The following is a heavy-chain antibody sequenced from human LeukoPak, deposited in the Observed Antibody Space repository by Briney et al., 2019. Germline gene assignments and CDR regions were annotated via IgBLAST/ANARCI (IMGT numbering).Heavy chain of an antibody. CDR2: IKQDGSEK. J-gene: IGHJ4*02. CDR3: ARLQTIFGVAKRYYFDY. CDR1: GFIFRKYW. Sequence: PGGSLRLSCAASGFIFRKYWMSWVRQAPGKGLEWVANIKQDGSEKYYVDSVKGRFTISRDNAKNSLYLQMNSLRAEDTAVYYCARLQTIFGVAKRYYFDYWGQGTLVTVSS. D-gene: IGHD3-3*01. V-gene: IGHV3-7*01.